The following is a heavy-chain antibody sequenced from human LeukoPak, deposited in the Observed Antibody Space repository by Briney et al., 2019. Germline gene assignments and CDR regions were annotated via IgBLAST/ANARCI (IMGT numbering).Heavy chain of an antibody. CDR2: IYSGGST. V-gene: IGHV3-66*04. Sequence: GGSLRLSCAASEFSVGGNYMTWVRQAPGKGLEWVSLIYSGGSTYYADSVKGRFTISRDNSKNTLYLQMNSLRAEDTAVYYCARPFYDSSGGYYYYYMDVWGKGTTVTISS. D-gene: IGHD3-22*01. CDR3: ARPFYDSSGGYYYYYMDV. J-gene: IGHJ6*03. CDR1: EFSVGGNY.